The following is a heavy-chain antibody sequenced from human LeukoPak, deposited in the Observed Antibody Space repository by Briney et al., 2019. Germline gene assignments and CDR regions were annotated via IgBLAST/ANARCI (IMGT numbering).Heavy chain of an antibody. J-gene: IGHJ4*02. D-gene: IGHD6-13*01. Sequence: ASVKVSCKASGGTFSNYAINWVRQAPGQGLEWMGGIIPIFGTANYAQKFQGRVTITTDESTSTAYMELSSLRSEDTAVYYCARSKSGYSSSWSSFDYWGQGTLVTVSS. V-gene: IGHV1-69*05. CDR3: ARSKSGYSSSWSSFDY. CDR2: IIPIFGTA. CDR1: GGTFSNYA.